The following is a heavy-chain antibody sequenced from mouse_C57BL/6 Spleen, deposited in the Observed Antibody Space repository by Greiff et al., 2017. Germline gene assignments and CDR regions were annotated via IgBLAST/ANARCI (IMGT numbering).Heavy chain of an antibody. Sequence: VQLKESVAELVRPGASVKLSCTASGFNIKNTYMHWVKQRPEQGLEWIGRIDPANGNTKYAPKFQGKATITADTSSNTAYLQLSSLTSEDTAIYYCARDHYYGSSHWYFDVWGTGTTVTVSS. CDR3: ARDHYYGSSHWYFDV. CDR1: GFNIKNTY. CDR2: IDPANGNT. D-gene: IGHD1-1*01. J-gene: IGHJ1*03. V-gene: IGHV14-3*01.